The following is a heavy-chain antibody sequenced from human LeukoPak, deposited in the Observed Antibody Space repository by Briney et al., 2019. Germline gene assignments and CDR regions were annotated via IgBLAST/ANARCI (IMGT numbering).Heavy chain of an antibody. Sequence: PSETLSLTCTVSGASISSYYWSWARQPPGKGLEWIGYIYYTGSTNYNPSLKSRDTISVDTSKSQFCLRLSSVTAADTAVYYCARGTVAAAGFFDNWGQGSLVTVSS. D-gene: IGHD6-13*01. CDR3: ARGTVAAAGFFDN. CDR1: GASISSYY. V-gene: IGHV4-59*01. J-gene: IGHJ4*02. CDR2: IYYTGST.